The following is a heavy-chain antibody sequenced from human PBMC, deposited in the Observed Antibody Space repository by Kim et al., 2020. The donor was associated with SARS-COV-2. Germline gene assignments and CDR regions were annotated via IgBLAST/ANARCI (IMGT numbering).Heavy chain of an antibody. D-gene: IGHD2-2*01. CDR2: IYYSGST. CDR1: GGSISSYY. CDR3: ARWSGYCSSTSCLSNRGYSGYDLFDY. V-gene: IGHV4-59*01. Sequence: SETLSLTCTVSGGSISSYYWSCIRQPPGKGLEWIGYIYYSGSTNYNPSLKSRVTISVDTSKNQFSLKLSSVTAADTAVYYCARWSGYCSSTSCLSNRGYSGYDLFDYWGQGTLVTVSS. J-gene: IGHJ4*02.